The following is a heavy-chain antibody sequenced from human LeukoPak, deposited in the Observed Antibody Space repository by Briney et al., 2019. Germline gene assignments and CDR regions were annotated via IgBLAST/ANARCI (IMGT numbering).Heavy chain of an antibody. V-gene: IGHV4-4*07. D-gene: IGHD4-23*01. CDR1: GGSINSYY. CDR2: IYSSGST. J-gene: IGHJ4*02. Sequence: SETLSLTCTVSGGSINSYYWSWIRQPAGKGLEWIGRIYSSGSTNYNPSLKSRVSMSVDTSKNQFSLKLTSVTAADTVVYYCARGGKATVVTMWGQGILVTVSS. CDR3: ARGGKATVVTM.